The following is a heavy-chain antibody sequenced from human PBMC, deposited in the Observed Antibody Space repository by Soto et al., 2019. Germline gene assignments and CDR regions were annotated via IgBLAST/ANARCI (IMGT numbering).Heavy chain of an antibody. J-gene: IGHJ4*02. Sequence: SETLSLTCTVSGGSISSGDYYWSWIRQPPGKGLEWIGYIYYSGSTYYNPSLKSRGTISVETSKNQFSLKLSSVTAADTAVYYCAGYYGDYGTPFDYWGQGTLVTVSS. CDR1: GGSISSGDYY. V-gene: IGHV4-30-4*01. CDR3: AGYYGDYGTPFDY. D-gene: IGHD4-17*01. CDR2: IYYSGST.